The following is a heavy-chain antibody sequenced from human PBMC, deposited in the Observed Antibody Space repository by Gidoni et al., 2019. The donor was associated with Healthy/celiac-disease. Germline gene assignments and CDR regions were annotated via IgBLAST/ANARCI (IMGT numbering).Heavy chain of an antibody. D-gene: IGHD6-19*01. J-gene: IGHJ4*02. CDR2: IYYSGST. CDR3: ARPGIAVAGTLGAWDY. V-gene: IGHV4-39*01. CDR1: GGSISSSSYY. Sequence: QLQLQESGPGLVKPSETLSLTCTVSGGSISSSSYYWGWIRQPPGKGLEWIGSIYYSGSTYYNPSLKSRVTISVDTSKNQFSLKLSSVTAADTAVYYCARPGIAVAGTLGAWDYWGQGTLVTVSS.